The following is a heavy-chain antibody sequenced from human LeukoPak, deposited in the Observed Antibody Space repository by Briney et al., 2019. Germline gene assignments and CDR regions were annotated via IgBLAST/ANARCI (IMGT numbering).Heavy chain of an antibody. CDR2: IYPGDSDT. CDR3: AITYYYDSSGYSPFDY. CDR1: GYSFTSYW. V-gene: IGHV5-51*01. Sequence: GESLKISCKDSGYSFTSYWIGWVRQMPGKGLEWMGIIYPGDSDTRYSPSFQGQVTISADKSISTAYLQWSSLKASDTAMYYCAITYYYDSSGYSPFDYWGQGTLVTVSS. D-gene: IGHD3-22*01. J-gene: IGHJ4*02.